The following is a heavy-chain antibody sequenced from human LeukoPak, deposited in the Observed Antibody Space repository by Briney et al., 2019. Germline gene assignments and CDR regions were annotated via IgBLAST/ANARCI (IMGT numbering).Heavy chain of an antibody. CDR2: IYYSGST. Sequence: SETLSLTCTVSGGSISSSSYYWGWIRQPPWKGLEWIGSIYYSGSTYYNPSLKSRVTISVDTSKNQFSLKLSSVTAADTAVYYCVRRQGNCYCDLWGRGTLVTVSS. CDR3: VRRQGNCYCDL. V-gene: IGHV4-39*01. CDR1: GGSISSSSYY. J-gene: IGHJ2*01.